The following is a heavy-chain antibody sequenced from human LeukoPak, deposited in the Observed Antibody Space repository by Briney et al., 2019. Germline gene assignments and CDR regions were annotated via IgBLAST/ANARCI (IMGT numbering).Heavy chain of an antibody. CDR2: ISAYNGNT. V-gene: IGHV1-18*04. CDR1: GYTFTSYG. Sequence: ASVKVSCKASGYTFTSYGISWVRQAPGQGLEWMGWISAYNGNTNYAQKLQGRVTMTTDTSTSTAYTELRSLRSDDTAVYYCARRYYDILTGYYDYWGQGTLVTVSS. J-gene: IGHJ4*02. CDR3: ARRYYDILTGYYDY. D-gene: IGHD3-9*01.